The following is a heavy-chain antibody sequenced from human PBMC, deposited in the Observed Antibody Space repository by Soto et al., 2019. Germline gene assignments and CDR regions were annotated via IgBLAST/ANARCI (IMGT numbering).Heavy chain of an antibody. Sequence: QVQLVESGGGVVQPGRSLRLSCAASGFTFSSFTMHWVRQAPGKGLEWVALISYDAGNNKYYADSVKGRFSISRDNSRNTLYLQLNSLRAEATAVYYCARSIAVAGTPEFDYWGQGTLVTVSS. CDR1: GFTFSSFT. V-gene: IGHV3-30-3*01. CDR2: ISYDAGNNK. CDR3: ARSIAVAGTPEFDY. J-gene: IGHJ4*02. D-gene: IGHD6-19*01.